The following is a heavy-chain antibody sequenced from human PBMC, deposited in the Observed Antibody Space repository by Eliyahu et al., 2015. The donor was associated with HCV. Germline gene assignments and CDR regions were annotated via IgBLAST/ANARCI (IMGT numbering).Heavy chain of an antibody. V-gene: IGHV3-23*01. Sequence: EVQLLESGGGLVQPGGSLRLSCAASGFTFSSYAMGWVRQAPGKGLEWVSGLSGRGTSTYYADSVRGRFTISRDNSKNTVFLQMNSLRAEDTAVYYCAKRGPTAIKEGFDYWGQGTLVTVSS. CDR3: AKRGPTAIKEGFDY. D-gene: IGHD2-2*02. CDR2: LSGRGTST. CDR1: GFTFSSYA. J-gene: IGHJ4*02.